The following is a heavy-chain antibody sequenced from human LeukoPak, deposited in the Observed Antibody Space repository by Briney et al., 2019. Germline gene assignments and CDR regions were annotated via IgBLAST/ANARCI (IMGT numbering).Heavy chain of an antibody. V-gene: IGHV4-34*01. Sequence: PSETLSLTCTVSGGSISSYYWSWIRQPPGKGLEWIGEINHSGSTNYNPSLKSRVTISVDTSKNQFSLKLSSVTAADTAVYYCARGRSGRPGIFGVVKGHNWFDPWGQGTLVTVSS. CDR2: INHSGST. CDR3: ARGRSGRPGIFGVVKGHNWFDP. CDR1: GGSISSYY. J-gene: IGHJ5*02. D-gene: IGHD3-3*01.